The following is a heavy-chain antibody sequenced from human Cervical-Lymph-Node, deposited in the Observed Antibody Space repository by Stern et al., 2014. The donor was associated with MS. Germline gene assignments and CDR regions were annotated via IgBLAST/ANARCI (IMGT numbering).Heavy chain of an antibody. Sequence: VQLVQSGAEVKKPGASVKVSCKASGYTFTSYGISWVRQAPGQGLEWMGWISAYNGNTNYAQKLQGRVTMTTDTSTSTAYMELRSLRSDDTAVYYCARDGYYYDSSGYYYYYYGMDVWGQGTTVTVSS. V-gene: IGHV1-18*01. J-gene: IGHJ6*02. CDR1: GYTFTSYG. D-gene: IGHD3-22*01. CDR3: ARDGYYYDSSGYYYYYYGMDV. CDR2: ISAYNGNT.